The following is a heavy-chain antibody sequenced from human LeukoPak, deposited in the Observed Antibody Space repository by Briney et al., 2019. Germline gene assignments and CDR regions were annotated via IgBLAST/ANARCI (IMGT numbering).Heavy chain of an antibody. Sequence: GGSLRLSCAASGFTFSSYSTNWVRQAPGKGLEWVSSISSSSSYIYYADSVKGRFTISRDNAKNSLYLQMNSLRAEDTAVYYCARAWYCTNGVCYRPYFDYWGQGTLVTVSS. CDR3: ARAWYCTNGVCYRPYFDY. D-gene: IGHD2-8*01. CDR2: ISSSSSYI. CDR1: GFTFSSYS. J-gene: IGHJ4*02. V-gene: IGHV3-21*01.